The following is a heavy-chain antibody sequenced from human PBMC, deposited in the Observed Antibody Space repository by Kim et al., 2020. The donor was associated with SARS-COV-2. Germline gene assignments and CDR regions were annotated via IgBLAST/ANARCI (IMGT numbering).Heavy chain of an antibody. CDR2: IKSKGDGGAI. Sequence: GGSLRLSCAASGFTFTDAWMSWIRQAPGKGLEWVGRIKSKGDGGAIDCAAPVKGRFTISRDDSRNTLYLQMDSLKTEDTAVYYCTTYSPAVDNYFDYWGQGPLVTVSS. J-gene: IGHJ4*02. V-gene: IGHV3-15*01. CDR1: GFTFTDAW. CDR3: TTYSPAVDNYFDY. D-gene: IGHD2-21*01.